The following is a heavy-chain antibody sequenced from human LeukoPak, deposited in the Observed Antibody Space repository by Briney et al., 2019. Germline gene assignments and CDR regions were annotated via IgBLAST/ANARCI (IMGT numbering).Heavy chain of an antibody. Sequence: GGSLRLSCAASGFTVSSNYMSWVRQAPGKGLEWVSVIYSGGSTYYADSVKGRFTISRDNSKNTLYLQMNSLRAEDTAVYYCARGLEGDGSGSYYNGIDYWGQGTLVTVSS. CDR3: ARGLEGDGSGSYYNGIDY. CDR1: GFTVSSNY. D-gene: IGHD3-10*01. CDR2: IYSGGST. V-gene: IGHV3-66*01. J-gene: IGHJ4*02.